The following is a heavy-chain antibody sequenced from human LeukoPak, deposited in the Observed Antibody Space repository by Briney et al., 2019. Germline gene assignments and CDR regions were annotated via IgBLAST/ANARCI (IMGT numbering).Heavy chain of an antibody. CDR3: ARDFFPYCSSTSCYYNWFDP. J-gene: IGHJ5*02. CDR1: GGSISSYY. V-gene: IGHV4-4*07. D-gene: IGHD2-2*01. CDR2: IYTSGST. Sequence: SETLSLTCTVSGGSISSYYWSWIQQPAGKGLEWIGRIYTSGSTNYNPSLKSRVTMSVDTSKNQFSLKLSSVTAADTAVYYCARDFFPYCSSTSCYYNWFDPWGQGTLVTVSS.